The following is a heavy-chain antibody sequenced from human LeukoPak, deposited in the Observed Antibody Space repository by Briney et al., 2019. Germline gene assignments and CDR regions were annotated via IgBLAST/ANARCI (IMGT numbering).Heavy chain of an antibody. CDR3: AKSNGYGLVDI. J-gene: IGHJ3*02. D-gene: IGHD3-10*01. V-gene: IGHV4-34*01. Sequence: SETLSLTCGVYGGSFSGDYWSWVRQPPGKGLEWIGEINHSGSASYNPSLKSRVTISVDTSKIQFSLKLSSVTATDTAVYYCAKSNGYGLVDIWGQGTMVTVSS. CDR2: INHSGSA. CDR1: GGSFSGDY.